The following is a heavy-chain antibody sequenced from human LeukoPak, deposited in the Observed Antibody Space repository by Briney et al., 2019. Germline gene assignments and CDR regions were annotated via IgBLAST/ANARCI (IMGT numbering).Heavy chain of an antibody. CDR3: ARVGEYYDILSGYQNSYFDL. V-gene: IGHV3-7*01. CDR1: GFLFSNFW. D-gene: IGHD3-9*01. Sequence: HPGGSLLLSCAASGFLFSNFWMGWVRQAPGKGLEWVANIKQDESEKYYVDSVKGRFTISRDNAKKSLYLQMNSLRAEDTAVYYCARVGEYYDILSGYQNSYFDLWGRGTLVTVSS. J-gene: IGHJ2*01. CDR2: IKQDESEK.